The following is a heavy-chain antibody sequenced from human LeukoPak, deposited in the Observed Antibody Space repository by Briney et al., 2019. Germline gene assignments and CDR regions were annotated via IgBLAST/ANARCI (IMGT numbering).Heavy chain of an antibody. CDR3: ARERSYYGFDY. Sequence: SETLSLTCTVSGGSISSYYWSWIRQPPGKGLEWIGYIYYSGSTNYNPSLKSRVTISVDTSKNQFSLKLSSVTAADTAVYYCARERSYYGFDYWGQGTLVTVSS. D-gene: IGHD1-26*01. V-gene: IGHV4-59*12. CDR2: IYYSGST. J-gene: IGHJ4*02. CDR1: GGSISSYY.